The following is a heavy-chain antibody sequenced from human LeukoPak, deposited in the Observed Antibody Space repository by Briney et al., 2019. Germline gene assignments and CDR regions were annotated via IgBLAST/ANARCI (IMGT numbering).Heavy chain of an antibody. CDR1: GGSISSYY. V-gene: IGHV4-59*12. CDR2: IYYSGST. D-gene: IGHD5-24*01. Sequence: SETLSLTCTVSGGSISSYYWSWIRQPPGKGLEWIGYIYYSGSTNYNPSLKSRVTISVDTSKNQFSLKLSSVTAADTAVYYCARGWSRWLQPRVFDPWGQGTLVTVSS. CDR3: ARGWSRWLQPRVFDP. J-gene: IGHJ5*02.